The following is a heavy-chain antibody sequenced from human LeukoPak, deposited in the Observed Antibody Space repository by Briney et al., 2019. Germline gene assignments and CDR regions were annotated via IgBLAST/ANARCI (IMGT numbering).Heavy chain of an antibody. CDR3: AKVDRIVGANYPNFAFDI. J-gene: IGHJ3*02. D-gene: IGHD1-26*01. Sequence: GGSLRLSCAASGFTFSSYSMHWVRQAPGKGLGWVAVISYDGSNKYYADSVKGRFTISRDNSKNTLYLQMNSLRAEDTAVYYCAKVDRIVGANYPNFAFDIWGQGTMVTVSS. V-gene: IGHV3-30*18. CDR1: GFTFSSYS. CDR2: ISYDGSNK.